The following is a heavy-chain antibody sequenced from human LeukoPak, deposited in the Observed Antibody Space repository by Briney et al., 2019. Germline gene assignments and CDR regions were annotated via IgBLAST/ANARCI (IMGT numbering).Heavy chain of an antibody. D-gene: IGHD1-26*01. CDR1: GYTFTGYY. J-gene: IGHJ4*02. Sequence: ASVKVSCKASGYTFTGYYMHWVRQAPGQGLEWMGWINPNSGGTNYAQKFQGRVTMTRDTSISTAYMELSRLRSDDTAVYYCARDLVGARGSFDYWGQGTLVTVSS. CDR3: ARDLVGARGSFDY. CDR2: INPNSGGT. V-gene: IGHV1-2*02.